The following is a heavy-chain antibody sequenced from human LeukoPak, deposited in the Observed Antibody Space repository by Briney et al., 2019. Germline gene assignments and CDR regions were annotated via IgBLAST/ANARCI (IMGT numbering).Heavy chain of an antibody. CDR1: GYSFTSYW. D-gene: IGHD3-3*01. J-gene: IGHJ3*02. V-gene: IGHV5-51*01. CDR2: IYPGDSDT. CDR3: ARGAYYDFWSALGANAFDI. Sequence: GESLKISCKGSGYSFTSYWIGWVRQMPGKGLEWMGIIYPGDSDTRYSPSFQRQVTISADKSISTAYLQWSSLKASDTAMYYCARGAYYDFWSALGANAFDIWGQGTMVTVSS.